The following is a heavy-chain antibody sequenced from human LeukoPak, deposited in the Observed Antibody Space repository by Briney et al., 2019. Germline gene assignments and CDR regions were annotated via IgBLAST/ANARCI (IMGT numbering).Heavy chain of an antibody. CDR3: ARSAYYDFWSSLADWFDP. CDR1: GYTFTSYD. J-gene: IGHJ5*02. D-gene: IGHD3-3*01. Sequence: ASVKVSCKASGYTFTSYDVNWVRQATGQGLEWMGWMNPISGDTGYALKFQGRVTMSRNTSISTAYMELGSLRSEDTAVYYCARSAYYDFWSSLADWFDPWGQGTLVTVSS. V-gene: IGHV1-8*01. CDR2: MNPISGDT.